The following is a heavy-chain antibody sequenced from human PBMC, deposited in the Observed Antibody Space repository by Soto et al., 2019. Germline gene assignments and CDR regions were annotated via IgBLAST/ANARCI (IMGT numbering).Heavy chain of an antibody. J-gene: IGHJ6*03. CDR1: GFPLSDSA. Sequence: EVQVVECGGCLVQPGGSLKLACLASGFPLSDSAIHWVCKASGKGLEWVGRIRSKTNNYATTYGAPVRGRFTLSRDDSRHTAYLQINNLDSEDPAVYYCTRHAGGLVEHSFYYYFMDVWGKGTTVSV. V-gene: IGHV3-73*01. CDR2: IRSKTNNYAT. D-gene: IGHD2-15*01. CDR3: TRHAGGLVEHSFYYYFMDV.